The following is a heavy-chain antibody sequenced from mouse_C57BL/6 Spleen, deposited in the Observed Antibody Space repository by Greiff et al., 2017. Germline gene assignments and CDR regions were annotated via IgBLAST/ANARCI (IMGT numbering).Heavy chain of an antibody. CDR1: GYAFTNYL. CDR3: ASLTGTGFAY. D-gene: IGHD4-1*01. CDR2: INPGSGGT. J-gene: IGHJ3*01. Sequence: QVQLQQSGAELVRPGTSVKVSCKASGYAFTNYLIEWVKQRPGQGLEWIGVINPGSGGTNYNEKFKGKATLTADKSSSTAYMQLSSLTSEDSAVYFCASLTGTGFAYWGQGTLVTVSA. V-gene: IGHV1-54*01.